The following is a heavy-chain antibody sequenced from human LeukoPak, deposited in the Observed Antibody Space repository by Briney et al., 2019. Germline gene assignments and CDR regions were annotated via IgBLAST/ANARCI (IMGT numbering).Heavy chain of an antibody. J-gene: IGHJ4*02. CDR3: ARTLVLPYRSYFDY. D-gene: IGHD3-9*01. Sequence: PGGCLRLSCAASGFTFSSYEMNWVRQAPGKGLEWVSYISSSGSTIYYADSVKGRFTISRDNAKNSLYLQMNSLRAEDTAVYYCARTLVLPYRSYFDYWGQGTLVTVSS. V-gene: IGHV3-48*03. CDR1: GFTFSSYE. CDR2: ISSSGSTI.